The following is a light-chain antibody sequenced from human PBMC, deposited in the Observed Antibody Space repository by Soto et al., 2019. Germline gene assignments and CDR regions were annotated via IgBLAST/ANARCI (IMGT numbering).Light chain of an antibody. CDR1: HDIKKY. CDR2: DAS. J-gene: IGKJ5*01. CDR3: QRYDSVPPT. V-gene: IGKV1-33*01. Sequence: DIPMTQSPSSLSASVGDRVTITCQASHDIKKYLNWYQEKPGKAPKLLIFDASNLQTGVPSRFSGSGSGTHFTFTISSLQPEDIATYYCQRYDSVPPTFGQGTRLDIK.